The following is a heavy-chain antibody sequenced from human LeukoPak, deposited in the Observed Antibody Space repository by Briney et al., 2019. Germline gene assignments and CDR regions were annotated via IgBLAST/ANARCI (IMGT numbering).Heavy chain of an antibody. CDR3: AGTSDGNWFDP. CDR1: GFTFDDYG. CDR2: INWNGGNT. D-gene: IGHD1-26*01. Sequence: PGGSLRLSCAASGFTFDDYGMSWVRQGPGKGLEWVSGINWNGGNTGYADSVKGRFTIFRDNAKNSLYLEMDSLRVEDTALYYCAGTSDGNWFDPWGQGTLVTVSS. J-gene: IGHJ5*02. V-gene: IGHV3-20*04.